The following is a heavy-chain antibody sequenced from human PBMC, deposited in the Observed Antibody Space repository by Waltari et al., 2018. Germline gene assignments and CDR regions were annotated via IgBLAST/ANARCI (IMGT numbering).Heavy chain of an antibody. V-gene: IGHV3-21*04. J-gene: IGHJ4*02. CDR2: ISSSSSYI. CDR1: GFTFSSYS. CDR3: AKALRGTNDIYDY. D-gene: IGHD2-8*01. Sequence: EVQLVESGGGLVKPGGSLRLSCAASGFTFSSYSMNWFRQAPGKGLEWVSSISSSSSYIYYADSVKGRFTISRDNAKNSLYLQMNSLRAEDTALYYCAKALRGTNDIYDYWGQGTLVTVSS.